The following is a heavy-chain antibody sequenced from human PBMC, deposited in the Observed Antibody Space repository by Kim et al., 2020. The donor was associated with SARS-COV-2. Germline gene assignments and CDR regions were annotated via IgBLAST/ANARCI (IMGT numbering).Heavy chain of an antibody. J-gene: IGHJ4*02. Sequence: TANYAQKVQGDVTINADESNGTAYMELSSLRCEDTAVYYCARGGELVPDYWGQGTLVTVSS. D-gene: IGHD6-6*01. CDR2: TA. V-gene: IGHV1-69*01. CDR3: ARGGELVPDY.